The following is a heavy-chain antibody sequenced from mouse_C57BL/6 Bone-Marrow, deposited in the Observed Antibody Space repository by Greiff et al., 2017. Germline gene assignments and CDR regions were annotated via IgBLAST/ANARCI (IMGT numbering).Heavy chain of an antibody. CDR2: ISDGGSYT. Sequence: EVQGVESGGGLVKPGGSLKLSCAASGFTFSSYAMSWVRQTPEKRLEWVATISDGGSYTYYPDNVKGRVTISRDNAKNNLYLQMSHLKSEDTAMYYCARDRWLRFAYWGQGTLVTVSA. CDR3: ARDRWLRFAY. V-gene: IGHV5-4*01. D-gene: IGHD2-2*01. J-gene: IGHJ3*01. CDR1: GFTFSSYA.